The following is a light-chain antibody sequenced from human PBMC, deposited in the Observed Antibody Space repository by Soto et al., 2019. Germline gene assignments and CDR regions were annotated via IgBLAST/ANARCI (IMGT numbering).Light chain of an antibody. V-gene: IGKV3-11*01. CDR1: QSVSSY. CDR2: DAS. J-gene: IGKJ4*01. CDR3: QQRSNSPLT. Sequence: EIVLTQSPGTLSLSPGERATLSCRASQSVSSYLAWYQQKPGQAPRLLIYDASNRATGIPARFSGSGSGTDFTLTISSLEPEDFAVYYCQQRSNSPLTFGGGTKVVNK.